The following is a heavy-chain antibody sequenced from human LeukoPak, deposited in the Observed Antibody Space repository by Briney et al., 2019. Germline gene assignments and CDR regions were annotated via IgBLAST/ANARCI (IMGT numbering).Heavy chain of an antibody. V-gene: IGHV4-30-2*01. CDR1: GGSISSGGYY. D-gene: IGHD2-15*01. CDR2: IYHSGST. CDR3: ARLQWWSGGFDY. J-gene: IGHJ4*02. Sequence: SETLSLTCTVSGGSISSGGYYWSWIRQPPGKGLEWIGYIYHSGSTYYNPSLKSRVTISVDRSKNQFSLKLSSVTAADTAVYYCARLQWWSGGFDYWGQGTLVTVSS.